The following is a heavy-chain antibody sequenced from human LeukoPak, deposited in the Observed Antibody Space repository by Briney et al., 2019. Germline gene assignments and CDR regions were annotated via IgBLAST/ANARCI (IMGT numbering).Heavy chain of an antibody. CDR1: GGSISSYY. J-gene: IGHJ4*02. V-gene: IGHV4-59*01. D-gene: IGHD1-26*01. CDR3: AREVRVGATSFLDY. CDR2: IYHSGRT. Sequence: PSETLSLTCTVSGGSISSYYWTWIRQPPGKGLEWIGYIYHSGRTNYNPSLKSRVTISVDTSKNQVSLQVSSVTAADTAVYYCAREVRVGATSFLDYWGQGTLVTVSS.